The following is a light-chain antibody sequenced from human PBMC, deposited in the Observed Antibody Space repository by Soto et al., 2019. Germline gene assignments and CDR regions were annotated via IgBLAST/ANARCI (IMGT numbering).Light chain of an antibody. J-gene: IGKJ3*01. V-gene: IGKV3-11*01. CDR1: QSVSSH. Sequence: EIVLTQSPATLSLSPGERATLSCRASQSVSSHLTWYQQKPGQPPRLLIYDASNRATGIPDRFSGSGSGTDFTLTISSLVPEDFAVYYCQQRSNWPPEFTFGPGTKVDIK. CDR2: DAS. CDR3: QQRSNWPPEFT.